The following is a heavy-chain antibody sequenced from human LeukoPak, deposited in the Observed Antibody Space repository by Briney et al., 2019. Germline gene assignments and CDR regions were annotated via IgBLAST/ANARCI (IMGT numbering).Heavy chain of an antibody. CDR1: GYSFTSYC. V-gene: IGHV5-51*01. CDR3: ARAGGLDY. Sequence: GESLKISCQGSGYSFTSYCIGWGRQMPRQGLEWMGGIYPGDSDTRYSPSFERRGTISTDKSITTAYLQWTSLKASDTAMYYCARAGGLDYWGQGTLVTVSS. J-gene: IGHJ4*02. D-gene: IGHD3-16*01. CDR2: IYPGDSDT.